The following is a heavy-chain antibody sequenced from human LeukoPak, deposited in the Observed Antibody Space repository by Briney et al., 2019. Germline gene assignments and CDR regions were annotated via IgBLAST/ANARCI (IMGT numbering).Heavy chain of an antibody. D-gene: IGHD3-10*01. CDR3: ARGFRAYYYGSGSYNRWFDP. J-gene: IGHJ5*02. CDR1: AGSFSGYY. Sequence: SETLSLTCAVYAGSFSGYYWSWIRQPPGKGLEWIGEINHSGSTNYNPSLKSRVTISVDTSKNQFSLKLSSVTAADTAVYYCARGFRAYYYGSGSYNRWFDPWGQGTLVTVSS. V-gene: IGHV4-34*01. CDR2: INHSGST.